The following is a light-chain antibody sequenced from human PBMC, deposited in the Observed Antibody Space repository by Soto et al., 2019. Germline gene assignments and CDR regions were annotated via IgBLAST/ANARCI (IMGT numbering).Light chain of an antibody. J-gene: IGKJ2*01. CDR2: GAS. Sequence: EIVMTQSPATLSVSPGERATLSCRASQSVSSNLAWYQQKPGQAPRLLIYGASIRATGIPVRFSGSGSGTEFTLTISSLQSEDFAVYYCQQYNKWPPYTFGQGTKLEIK. CDR3: QQYNKWPPYT. V-gene: IGKV3-15*01. CDR1: QSVSSN.